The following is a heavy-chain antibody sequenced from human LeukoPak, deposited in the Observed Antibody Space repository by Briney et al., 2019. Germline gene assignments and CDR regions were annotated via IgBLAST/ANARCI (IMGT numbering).Heavy chain of an antibody. CDR1: GFTFSNYA. CDR3: ARGAPRHYDFWSGPFDY. D-gene: IGHD3-3*01. CDR2: ISYDGSNK. J-gene: IGHJ4*02. V-gene: IGHV3-30-3*01. Sequence: GGSLRLSCAASGFTFSNYAMHWVRQAPGKGLEWVALISYDGSNKCYADSVKGRFTISSDNSKNPLYLQMTSLRGEDTAVYYCARGAPRHYDFWSGPFDYWGQGSLVTVSS.